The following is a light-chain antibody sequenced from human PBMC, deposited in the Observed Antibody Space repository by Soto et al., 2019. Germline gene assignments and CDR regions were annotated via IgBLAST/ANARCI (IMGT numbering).Light chain of an antibody. V-gene: IGKV3-15*01. J-gene: IGKJ5*01. CDR2: GAS. Sequence: EIVLTQSPATLSSSPGERATLSCRASQSISSSYLAWYQQKPGQAPRLLIYGASTRATGIPARFSGSGSGTEFTLTISSLQSEDFAVYYCQQYNNWPLTFGQGTRLDIK. CDR1: QSISSSY. CDR3: QQYNNWPLT.